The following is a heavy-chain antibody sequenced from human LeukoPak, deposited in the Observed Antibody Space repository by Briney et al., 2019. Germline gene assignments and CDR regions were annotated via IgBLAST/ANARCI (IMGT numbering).Heavy chain of an antibody. CDR1: GGSITTYY. Sequence: KTSATLSLTCTVSGGSITTYYRTWIRQPAGKGLEWIGRIYTNGTTNYNPSLKSRVTLSIDMSKNQVSLNMRFVTAADTAVYYCARGSSRRDGSKREAFDIWGQGKWSPSLQ. CDR2: IYTNGTT. J-gene: IGHJ3*02. V-gene: IGHV4-4*07. D-gene: IGHD5-24*01. CDR3: ARGSSRRDGSKREAFDI.